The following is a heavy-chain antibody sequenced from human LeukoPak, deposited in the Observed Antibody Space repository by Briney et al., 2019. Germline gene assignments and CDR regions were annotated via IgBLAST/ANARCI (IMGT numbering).Heavy chain of an antibody. CDR1: GGSISSYY. V-gene: IGHV4-59*08. CDR2: IYYSGST. Sequence: SETLSLTCTVSGGSISSYYWSWIRQPPGKGLEWIGYIYYSGSTNYNPSLKSRVTISVDTSKNQFSLKLSSVTAADTAVYYCARASRGRSAAALTRYFDYWGQGTLVTVSS. D-gene: IGHD2-2*01. J-gene: IGHJ4*02. CDR3: ARASRGRSAAALTRYFDY.